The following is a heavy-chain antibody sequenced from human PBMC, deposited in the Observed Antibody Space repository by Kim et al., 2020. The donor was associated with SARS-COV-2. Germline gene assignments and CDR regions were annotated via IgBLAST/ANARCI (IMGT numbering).Heavy chain of an antibody. V-gene: IGHV3-30*04. D-gene: IGHD3-10*01. Sequence: GGSLRLSCAASGFTFSSYAMHWVRQAPGKGLEWVAVISYDGSNKYYADSVKGRFTISRDNSKNTLYLQMNSLRAEDTAVYYCARDVTMVRGDWGGDWFDPWGQGTLVTVSS. CDR2: ISYDGSNK. CDR3: ARDVTMVRGDWGGDWFDP. CDR1: GFTFSSYA. J-gene: IGHJ5*02.